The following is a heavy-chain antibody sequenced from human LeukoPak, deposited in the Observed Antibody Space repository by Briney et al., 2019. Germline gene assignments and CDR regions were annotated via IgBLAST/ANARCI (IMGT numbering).Heavy chain of an antibody. D-gene: IGHD3-22*01. J-gene: IGHJ6*02. CDR1: GGSFTAYF. V-gene: IGHV4-34*01. CDR3: ARGRIAKIVVVHSFSYGMDV. CDR2: INDYTAAT. Sequence: PSETLSLTCPVYGGSFTAYFWTWPRQSPAKAPDCPGAINDYTAATNYYPSLNSLVSISLEKSNDQFSLELRSVTASDTAVYYCARGRIAKIVVVHSFSYGMDVWGQGTTVTVSS.